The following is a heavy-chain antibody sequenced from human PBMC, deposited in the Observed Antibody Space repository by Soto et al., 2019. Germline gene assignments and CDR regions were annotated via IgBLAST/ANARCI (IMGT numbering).Heavy chain of an antibody. J-gene: IGHJ4*02. CDR3: ARRSSGWYFDY. CDR2: PSGSGGST. D-gene: IGHD6-19*01. Sequence: EVQLLESGGGLVQPGGSLRLSCAASGFTFSSYAMSWVRQAPGKGLEWVPPPSGSGGSTYYADSVKGRFTISRDNSKNTLYLQMNSLRAEDTAVYYWARRSSGWYFDYWGQGTLVTVSS. V-gene: IGHV3-23*01. CDR1: GFTFSSYA.